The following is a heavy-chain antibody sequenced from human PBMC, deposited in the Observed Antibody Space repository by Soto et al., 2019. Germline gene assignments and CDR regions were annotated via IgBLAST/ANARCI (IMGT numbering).Heavy chain of an antibody. CDR1: GFTFSSYW. D-gene: IGHD3-22*01. Sequence: GGSRILSCAASGFTFSSYWMHLVRQAPGKGLVWVSRINSDGSSTSYADSVKGRFTISRDNAKNTLYLQMNSLRAEDTAVYYCARDTPSGYYDYWGQGTLVTVSS. CDR3: ARDTPSGYYDY. V-gene: IGHV3-74*01. CDR2: INSDGSST. J-gene: IGHJ4*02.